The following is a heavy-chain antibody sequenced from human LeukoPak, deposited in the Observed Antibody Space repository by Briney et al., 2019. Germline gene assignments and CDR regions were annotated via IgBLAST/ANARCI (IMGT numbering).Heavy chain of an antibody. CDR3: ARDVKDTRITSHYYYYYDMDV. Sequence: ASVKVSCKASGYTFISNGISWVRQAPGQGLEWMGWISGYNGNTNYAQKFQGRVTMTTDTSTSTAHMELRSLRSDDTAIYYCARDVKDTRITSHYYYYYDMDVWGQGTTVIVSS. D-gene: IGHD3-16*01. CDR2: ISGYNGNT. CDR1: GYTFISNG. V-gene: IGHV1-18*01. J-gene: IGHJ6*02.